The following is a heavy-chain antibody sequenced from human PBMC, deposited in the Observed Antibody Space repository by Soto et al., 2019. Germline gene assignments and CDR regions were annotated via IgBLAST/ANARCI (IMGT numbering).Heavy chain of an antibody. CDR2: FDPEDGET. V-gene: IGHV1-24*01. J-gene: IGHJ6*02. D-gene: IGHD3-3*01. Sequence: GASVKVSCKVSGYTLTELSMHWVRQAPGKGLEWMGGFDPEDGETIYAQKFQGRVTMTEDTSTDTAYMELSSLRSEDTAVYYCATYYDFWSGYSPYYYSGMDVWGQGTTVTVSS. CDR3: ATYYDFWSGYSPYYYSGMDV. CDR1: GYTLTELS.